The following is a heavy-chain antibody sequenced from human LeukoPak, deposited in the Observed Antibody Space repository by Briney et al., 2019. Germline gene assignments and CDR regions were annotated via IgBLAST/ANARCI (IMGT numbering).Heavy chain of an antibody. D-gene: IGHD3-3*01. Sequence: GGSLRLSCAASGFTVSSNYMSWVRQAPGKGLEWVSVIYSGGRTYYADSVKGRFTISRHNSKNTLYLQLNSLRAEDTAVYYCAKDRDYDFWSGYYYWGQGTLVTVPS. CDR3: AKDRDYDFWSGYYY. CDR1: GFTVSSNY. V-gene: IGHV3-53*01. J-gene: IGHJ4*02. CDR2: IYSGGRT.